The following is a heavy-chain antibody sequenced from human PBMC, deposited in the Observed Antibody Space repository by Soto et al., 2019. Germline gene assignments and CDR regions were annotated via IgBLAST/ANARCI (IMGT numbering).Heavy chain of an antibody. CDR2: IYHSGNT. V-gene: IGHV4-59*12. D-gene: IGHD2-2*01. CDR3: ARVPDR. Sequence: PSETLSLTCTVSGASINDYFWSWVRQPPGKGLEWIGYIYHSGNTNYNPSLKSRVTISADTSKSQFSLKLSSVTAADTAVYYCARVPDRWGQGTLVTVSS. CDR1: GASINDYF. J-gene: IGHJ5*02.